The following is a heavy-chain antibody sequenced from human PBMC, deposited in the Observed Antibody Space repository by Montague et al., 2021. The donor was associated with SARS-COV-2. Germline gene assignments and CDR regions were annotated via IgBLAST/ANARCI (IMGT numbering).Heavy chain of an antibody. CDR2: IHHTGGS. CDR1: GASLASGYW. Sequence: SETLSLTCAVSGASLASGYWWSWVRQSPGKGLEWIAEIHHTGGSNYNPSLVSRVTIFSDHSKNHLTLTLSSVTAADTAMYYCASHPVWQQLCTWGQGTLVTVSA. D-gene: IGHD1-1*01. V-gene: IGHV4-4*02. J-gene: IGHJ5*02. CDR3: ASHPVWQQLCT.